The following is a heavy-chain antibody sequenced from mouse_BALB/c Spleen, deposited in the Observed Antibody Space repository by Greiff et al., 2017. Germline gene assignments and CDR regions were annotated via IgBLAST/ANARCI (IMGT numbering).Heavy chain of an antibody. CDR2: INPYNDGT. V-gene: IGHV1-14*01. J-gene: IGHJ2*01. CDR1: GYTFTSYV. CDR3: AREGIYYYGSTDY. Sequence: VQLQQSGPELVKPGASVKMSCKASGYTFTSYVMHWVKQKPGQGLEWIGYINPYNDGTKYNEKFKGKATLTSDKSSSTAYMELSSLTSEDSAVYYCAREGIYYYGSTDYWGQGTTLTVSS. D-gene: IGHD1-1*01.